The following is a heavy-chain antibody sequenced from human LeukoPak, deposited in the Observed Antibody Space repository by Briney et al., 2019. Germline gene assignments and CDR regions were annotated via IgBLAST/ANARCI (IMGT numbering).Heavy chain of an antibody. V-gene: IGHV3-43*02. CDR3: AKGGGITMIVVVENYFEY. D-gene: IGHD3-22*01. CDR2: ISGDGGST. CDR1: GFTFDAYA. J-gene: IGHJ4*02. Sequence: GGSLRPSCAASGFTFDAYAMHWVRQAPGKGLEWVSLISGDGGSTYYADSVKGRFTISRDNSKNSLYLQMNSLRTEDTALYYCAKGGGITMIVVVENYFEYWGQGTLVTVSS.